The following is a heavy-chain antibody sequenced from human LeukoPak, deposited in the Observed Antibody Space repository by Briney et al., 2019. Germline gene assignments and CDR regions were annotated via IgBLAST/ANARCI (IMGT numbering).Heavy chain of an antibody. V-gene: IGHV3-23*01. CDR1: GFTFSSYA. D-gene: IGHD6-19*01. CDR2: ISGSGGST. CDR3: ARGYSSGWYFFDN. Sequence: GGSLRLSCAASGFTFSSYAMNWVRQAPGKGLEWVSAISGSGGSTHYADSVKGRFTISRDDSKNTLYLQMNSLRAEDTAVYYCARGYSSGWYFFDNWGQGILVTVSS. J-gene: IGHJ4*02.